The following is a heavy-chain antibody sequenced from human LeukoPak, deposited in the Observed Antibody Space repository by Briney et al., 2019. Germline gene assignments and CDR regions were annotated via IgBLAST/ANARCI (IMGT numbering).Heavy chain of an antibody. D-gene: IGHD3-22*01. J-gene: IGHJ4*02. Sequence: GRSLRLSCAASGFTFDDYAMHWVRQAPGKGLEWVSGISWNSGSIGYADSVKGRFTISRDNAKNSLYLQMNSLRAEDTALYYCAKDSSGYYEHFDYWGQGTLVIVSS. CDR1: GFTFDDYA. V-gene: IGHV3-9*01. CDR3: AKDSSGYYEHFDY. CDR2: ISWNSGSI.